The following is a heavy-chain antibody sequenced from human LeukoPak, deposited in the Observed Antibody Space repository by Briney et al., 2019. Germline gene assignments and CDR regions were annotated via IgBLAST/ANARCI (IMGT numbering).Heavy chain of an antibody. D-gene: IGHD3-3*01. Sequence: PGGSLRLSCAASGFTFSSYAMSWVRQAPGKGLEWVAVISYDGSNKYYADSVKGRFTISRDNSKNTLYLQMNSLRAEDTAVYYCARDYEWLSLPAGGTFDYWGQGTLVTVSS. CDR2: ISYDGSNK. CDR3: ARDYEWLSLPAGGTFDY. J-gene: IGHJ4*02. V-gene: IGHV3-30*01. CDR1: GFTFSSYA.